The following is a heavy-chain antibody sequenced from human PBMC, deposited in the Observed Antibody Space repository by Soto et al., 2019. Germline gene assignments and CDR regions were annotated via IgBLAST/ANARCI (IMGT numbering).Heavy chain of an antibody. D-gene: IGHD3-3*01. J-gene: IGHJ6*03. CDR1: GYTFTSYA. CDR3: ASGYYDFLHLPSYYYYMDV. V-gene: IGHV1-3*01. Sequence: ASVKVSCKASGYTFTSYAMHWVRQAPGQRLEWMGWINAGNGIANYAQKFQGRVTITADKSTSTAYMELSSLRSEDTAVYYCASGYYDFLHLPSYYYYMDVWGKGTTVTVSS. CDR2: INAGNGIA.